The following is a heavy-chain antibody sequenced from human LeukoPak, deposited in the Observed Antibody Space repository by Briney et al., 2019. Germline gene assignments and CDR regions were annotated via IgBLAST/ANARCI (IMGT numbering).Heavy chain of an antibody. D-gene: IGHD2-21*01. V-gene: IGHV4-31*03. CDR3: ARRGDSGFFYAMDV. Sequence: SQTLSLTCTVSGGSVSSGTFHWSWIRQHPGKGLEWIGYIYYSGSTYYNPSLKSRVTISADTSKNQFSLKLDSVTAADTAVYYCARRGDSGFFYAMDVWGQGTTVTVSS. CDR1: GGSVSSGTFH. CDR2: IYYSGST. J-gene: IGHJ6*01.